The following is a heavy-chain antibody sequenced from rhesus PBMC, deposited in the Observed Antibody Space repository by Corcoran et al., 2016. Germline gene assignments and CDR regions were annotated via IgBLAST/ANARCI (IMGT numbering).Heavy chain of an antibody. V-gene: IGHV3-54*02. J-gene: IGHJ4*01. CDR3: ARDGSFGLVIINLPIDY. Sequence: EVQLVESGGGLVQPGGSLRLSCAASGFTFSSYGMHWVRQAPGKGLEWVAVISYDGSKKDYADSVKDRVTISRDNSKNMLYLQMNNLKWEDTAVYYCARDGSFGLVIINLPIDYWGQGVLVTVSS. CDR2: ISYDGSKK. CDR1: GFTFSSYG. D-gene: IGHD3-3*01.